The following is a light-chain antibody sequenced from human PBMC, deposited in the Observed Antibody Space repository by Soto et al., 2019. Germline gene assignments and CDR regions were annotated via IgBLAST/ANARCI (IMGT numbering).Light chain of an antibody. CDR2: EAS. CDR3: HQRFSVPRT. J-gene: IGKJ1*01. CDR1: QSVHSY. V-gene: IGKV1-39*01. Sequence: DIQMTQSPSSLSASVGDRVTITCRASQSVHSYLNWYHQSPGKAPKLMIYEASSLHSGVPSRFSGDGYGTHGTITITNLKPEDGGSFVGHQRFSVPRTFGQGTKVDIK.